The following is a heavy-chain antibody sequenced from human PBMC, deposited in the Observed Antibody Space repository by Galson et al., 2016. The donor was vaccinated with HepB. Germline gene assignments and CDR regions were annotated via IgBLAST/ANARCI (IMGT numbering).Heavy chain of an antibody. CDR1: GFSCGDYS. CDR2: IRSRSYGWTT. D-gene: IGHD6-13*01. V-gene: IGHV3-49*03. Sequence: SLRLSCAGSGFSCGDYSISWFRQAPGKGLELVSFIRSRSYGWTTEYASPVKERFTISRENSNNIAYLQMNSLKTEDTALYYCARDYIAEGAFDVWGQGTMVTVSS. J-gene: IGHJ3*01. CDR3: ARDYIAEGAFDV.